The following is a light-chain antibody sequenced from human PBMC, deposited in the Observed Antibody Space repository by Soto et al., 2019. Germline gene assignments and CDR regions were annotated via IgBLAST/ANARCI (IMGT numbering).Light chain of an antibody. CDR1: SSNIGSNT. CDR3: TSYTTSTTWV. V-gene: IGLV1-44*01. Sequence: QSVLTQPPSACGTPGQIVAISCSRSSSNIGSNTVTWYQQLPGTAPKLLIYSTSQRSSGVPGRFSGSKSGASASLSISGLQSEDEADYYCTSYTTSTTWVFGGGTKLTV. CDR2: STS. J-gene: IGLJ3*02.